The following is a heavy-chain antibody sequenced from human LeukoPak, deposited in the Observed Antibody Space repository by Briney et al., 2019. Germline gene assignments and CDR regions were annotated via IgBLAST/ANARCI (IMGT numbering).Heavy chain of an antibody. CDR1: GGTFSSCA. CDR2: IIPIFGTA. CDR3: ARSYCSSTSCYSYYYYMDV. V-gene: IGHV1-69*05. D-gene: IGHD2-2*01. Sequence: GASVKVSCKASGGTFSSCAISWVRQAPGQGLEWMGGIIPIFGTANYAQKFQGRVTITTDESTSTAYMELSSLRSEDTAVYYCARSYCSSTSCYSYYYYMDVWGKGTTVTVSS. J-gene: IGHJ6*03.